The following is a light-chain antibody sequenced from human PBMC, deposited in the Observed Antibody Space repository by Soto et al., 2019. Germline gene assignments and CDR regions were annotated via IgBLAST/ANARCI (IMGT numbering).Light chain of an antibody. CDR1: SSDIGGYNF. V-gene: IGLV2-8*01. J-gene: IGLJ1*01. CDR2: EVS. CDR3: SSYAGRSGYV. Sequence: QSALTQPPSASGSPGQSVTISCTGTSSDIGGYNFVSWYQQHPGKAPKLMIYEVSKRPSGVPDRFTGSKSGNTASLTVSGLQAEDEADYDCSSYAGRSGYVFGTGTQLTVL.